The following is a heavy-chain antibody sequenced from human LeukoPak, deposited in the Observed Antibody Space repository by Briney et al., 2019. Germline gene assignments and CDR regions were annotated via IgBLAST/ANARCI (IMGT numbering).Heavy chain of an antibody. V-gene: IGHV3-30*04. D-gene: IGHD5-24*01. CDR1: GFTFSSYP. CDR2: ISYDGSDK. CDR3: ASRDGYKDY. J-gene: IGHJ4*02. Sequence: PGGSLRLSCAASGFTFSSYPMHWVRQAPGKGLEWVAVISYDGSDKYYADSVKGRFTISRDNSKNTLYLQMNSLRAEDTAVYYCASRDGYKDYWGQGTLVTVSS.